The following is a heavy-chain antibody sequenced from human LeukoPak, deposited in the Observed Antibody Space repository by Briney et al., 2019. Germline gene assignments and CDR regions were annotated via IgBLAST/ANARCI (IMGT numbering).Heavy chain of an antibody. CDR1: GFTVSSNY. CDR2: IYSGGST. J-gene: IGHJ6*03. Sequence: GGSLRLSCAASGFTVSSNYMNWVRQAPGKGLEWVSVIYSGGSTYYADSVKGRFTISRDNSKNTLYLQMNSLRAEDTAVYYCARDTEGSVDYYYMDVWGKGTTVTVSS. V-gene: IGHV3-53*01. CDR3: ARDTEGSVDYYYMDV.